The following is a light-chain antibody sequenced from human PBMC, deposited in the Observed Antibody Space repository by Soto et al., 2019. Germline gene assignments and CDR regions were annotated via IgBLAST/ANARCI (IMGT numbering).Light chain of an antibody. Sequence: EIVLTQSPATLLWLPGERATLSSGASRGFTNSLAWYQQKPGQSPRPLIYDASNRATGIPARFSGSGSGTDFTLTISSLEPEDFAVYYCQQRSNWPYTFGQGTKLEIK. CDR3: QQRSNWPYT. CDR2: DAS. CDR1: RGFTNS. V-gene: IGKV3-11*01. J-gene: IGKJ2*01.